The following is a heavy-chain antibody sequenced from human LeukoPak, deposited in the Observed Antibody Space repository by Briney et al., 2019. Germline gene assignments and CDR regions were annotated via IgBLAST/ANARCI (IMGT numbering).Heavy chain of an antibody. CDR3: AKPGYITSGWFDY. D-gene: IGHD1-14*01. CDR1: GFTFSSYL. V-gene: IGHV3-23*01. J-gene: IGHJ5*01. Sequence: GGSLRLSCAASGFTFSSYLMSWVRQAPGKGLEWVSTISASGGNTYYADSVKGRFTTSRDNPKNTLLLQMNSLRDEDTAVYYCAKPGYITSGWFDYWGQGALVTVST. CDR2: ISASGGNT.